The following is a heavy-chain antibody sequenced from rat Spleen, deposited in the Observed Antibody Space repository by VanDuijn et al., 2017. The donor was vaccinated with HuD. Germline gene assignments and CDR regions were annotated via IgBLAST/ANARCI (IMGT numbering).Heavy chain of an antibody. J-gene: IGHJ2*01. D-gene: IGHD1-6*01. CDR1: GFTFSNYG. V-gene: IGHV5-19*01. CDR2: ISPSGGST. CDR3: AREADKPFHYFDY. Sequence: EVRLVESGGGLVQPGRSLKLSCAASGFTFSNYGMHWIRQAPTKGLEWVASISPSGGSTYYRDSVKGRFTISRDNAKSTLYLQMDSLRSEDTATYYCAREADKPFHYFDYWGQGVMVTVSS.